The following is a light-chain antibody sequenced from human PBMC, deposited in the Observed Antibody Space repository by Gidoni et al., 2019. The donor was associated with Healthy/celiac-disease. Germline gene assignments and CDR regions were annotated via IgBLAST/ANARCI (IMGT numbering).Light chain of an antibody. J-gene: IGKJ4*01. V-gene: IGKV1-9*01. CDR1: QGISSY. Sequence: DIQLTQSPSFLSASVGDRVTITCRASQGISSYLAWYQQKPGKAPKLLIYAASTLQSGVPSRFSGSGSGTEFTLIISSLQPEDFATYYCQQLNSYPQVTFGGGTKVEIK. CDR3: QQLNSYPQVT. CDR2: AAS.